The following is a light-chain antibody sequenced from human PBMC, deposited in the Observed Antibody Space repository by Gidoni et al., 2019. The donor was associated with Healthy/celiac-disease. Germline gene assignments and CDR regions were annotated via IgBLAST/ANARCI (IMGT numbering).Light chain of an antibody. CDR3: QQSYSTPST. Sequence: DIQMTQSPSSLSASVGDRVTITCRASQSISSYLNWYQQKPGKAPKLLLYAASSLQSGVPSRFSGSGSGTDFTLTISSLQPEDFATYYCQQSYSTPSTFXPXTKVDIK. J-gene: IGKJ3*01. V-gene: IGKV1-39*01. CDR1: QSISSY. CDR2: AAS.